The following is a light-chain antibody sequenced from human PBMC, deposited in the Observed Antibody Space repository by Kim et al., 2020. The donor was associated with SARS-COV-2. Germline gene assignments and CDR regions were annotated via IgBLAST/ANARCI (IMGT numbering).Light chain of an antibody. CDR2: EDN. V-gene: IGLV6-57*04. J-gene: IGLJ1*01. CDR1: SGSIASNY. CDR3: QSYDSSNHDV. Sequence: NFMLTQPHSVSESPGKTVTISCTRSSGSIASNYVQWYQQRPGSAPTTVIYEDNQRPSGVPDRFSGSIDSSSNSASLTISGLKTEDEADYYCQSYDSSNHDVFRTGTKVTVL.